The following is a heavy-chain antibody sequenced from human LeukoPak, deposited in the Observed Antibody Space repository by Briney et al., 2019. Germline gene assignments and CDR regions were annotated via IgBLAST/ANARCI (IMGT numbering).Heavy chain of an antibody. CDR1: GYTFTSYD. CDR2: MNPYSGNT. V-gene: IGHV1-8*01. CDR3: ARAAVNLHPNHYYYMDV. Sequence: ASVNVSCKASGYTFTSYDINWVRQATGQGLEWMGWMNPYSGNTGYAQKFEGRVIMTRDTSISTAYLELSSLTSEDTAVYYCARAAVNLHPNHYYYMDVWGKGTTVTVSS. J-gene: IGHJ6*03.